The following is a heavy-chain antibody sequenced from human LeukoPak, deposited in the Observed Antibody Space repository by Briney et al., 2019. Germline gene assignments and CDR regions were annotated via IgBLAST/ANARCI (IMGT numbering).Heavy chain of an antibody. CDR3: ARADDNDYYYGMDV. CDR2: IYYSGST. Sequence: PSETLSLTCTVSGGSISSGDYYWSWIRQPPGKGLEWIGYIYYSGSTYYNPSLKSRVTISVDTSKNQFSLKLSSVTAADTAVYHCARADDNDYYYGMDVWGQGTTVTVSS. CDR1: GGSISSGDYY. V-gene: IGHV4-30-4*01. J-gene: IGHJ6*02. D-gene: IGHD1-1*01.